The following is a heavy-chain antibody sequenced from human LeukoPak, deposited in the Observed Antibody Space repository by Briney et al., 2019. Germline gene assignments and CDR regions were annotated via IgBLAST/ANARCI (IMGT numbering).Heavy chain of an antibody. V-gene: IGHV3-48*02. CDR2: ITSSSNII. Sequence: GGSLRLSCAASGFTFNTYSKNWVRQAPGKGLEWVSFITSSSNIIYYADSVKGRFTISRDNAKNSLYLQMNSLRDEDTAVYYCARDLFNAFDILGQGTMVTVSS. CDR3: ARDLFNAFDI. J-gene: IGHJ3*02. D-gene: IGHD2-21*01. CDR1: GFTFNTYS.